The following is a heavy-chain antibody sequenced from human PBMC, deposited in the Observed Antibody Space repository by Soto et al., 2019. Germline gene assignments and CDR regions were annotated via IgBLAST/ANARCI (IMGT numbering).Heavy chain of an antibody. CDR2: INYGGSP. J-gene: IGHJ4*02. Sequence: QVQLQESGPGLVKPSQTLSLTCTVSGGSTISGDYYWTWIRQHPGKGLEWIGYINYGGSPYYNPSLRSRATISLDTSKNQFSLRLNPVTASDTAVYYCAPRSPRPRGCFEHWGQGTLVTVSS. V-gene: IGHV4-31*03. D-gene: IGHD3-10*01. CDR1: GGSTISGDYY. CDR3: APRSPRPRGCFEH.